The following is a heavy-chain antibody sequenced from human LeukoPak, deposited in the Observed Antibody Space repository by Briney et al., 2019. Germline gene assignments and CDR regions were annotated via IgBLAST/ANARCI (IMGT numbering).Heavy chain of an antibody. D-gene: IGHD5-18*01. J-gene: IGHJ6*02. CDR3: XRDLPYSYGPYYYYYGMDV. V-gene: IGHV1-2*02. Sequence: ASVKVSCKASGYTFTGYYMHWVRQAPGQGLEWMGWINPNSGGTNYAQKFQGRVTMTRDTSISTAYMELSRLRSDDTAVYYCXRDLPYSYGPYYYYYGMDVWGQGTTVTVSS. CDR2: INPNSGGT. CDR1: GYTFTGYY.